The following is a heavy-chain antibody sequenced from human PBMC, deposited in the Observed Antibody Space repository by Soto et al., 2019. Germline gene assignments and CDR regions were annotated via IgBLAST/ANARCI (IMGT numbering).Heavy chain of an antibody. CDR3: AIFFGTAAPPHHLAV. CDR2: VYSSGSA. J-gene: IGHJ6*02. CDR1: GGSISGYY. V-gene: IGHV4-59*01. Sequence: SETLSLTCTVSGGSISGYYWSWVRQSPGKGLEFIGHVYSSGSAYYNPSLSSRVTISVDTSNNQFSLRLTSVTAADTAVFFCAIFFGTAAPPHHLAVRAQGTSVPVSS. D-gene: IGHD3-3*01.